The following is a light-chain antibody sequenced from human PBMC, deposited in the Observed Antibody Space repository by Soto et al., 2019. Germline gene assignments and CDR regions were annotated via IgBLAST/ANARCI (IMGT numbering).Light chain of an antibody. V-gene: IGLV2-14*01. Sequence: QSVLTQPASVSGSPGQSITISCTGTSSDIGGYNYVSWYQQHPGKAPKLMIYEVSNRPSGVSNRFSGSKSGNTASLTISGLQAEDEADYYCSSYTNSNTRYVFGTGTKVTVL. CDR1: SSDIGGYNY. CDR2: EVS. J-gene: IGLJ1*01. CDR3: SSYTNSNTRYV.